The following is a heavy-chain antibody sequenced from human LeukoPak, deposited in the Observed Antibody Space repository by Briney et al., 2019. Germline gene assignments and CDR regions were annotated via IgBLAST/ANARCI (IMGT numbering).Heavy chain of an antibody. J-gene: IGHJ5*02. Sequence: SETLSLACAVYGGSFSGYYWSWIRQPPGKGLEWIGEINHSGSTNYNPSLKSRVTISVDTSKNQFSLKLSSVTAADTAVYYCARKTMIVVVNWFDPWGQGTLVTVSS. D-gene: IGHD3-22*01. CDR3: ARKTMIVVVNWFDP. CDR2: INHSGST. CDR1: GGSFSGYY. V-gene: IGHV4-34*01.